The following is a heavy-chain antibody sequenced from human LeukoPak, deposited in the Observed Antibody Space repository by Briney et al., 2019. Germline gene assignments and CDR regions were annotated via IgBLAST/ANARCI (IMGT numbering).Heavy chain of an antibody. D-gene: IGHD2-2*01. Sequence: SQTLSLTCAVSGGSISSGGYSWSWIRQPPGKGLEWIGYIYHSGSTYYNPSLKSRVTISVDTSKNQFSLKLSSVTAADTAVYYCARVRRYCSSTSCCSCWFDPWGQGTLVTVSS. CDR3: ARVRRYCSSTSCCSCWFDP. V-gene: IGHV4-30-2*01. CDR2: IYHSGST. J-gene: IGHJ5*02. CDR1: GGSISSGGYS.